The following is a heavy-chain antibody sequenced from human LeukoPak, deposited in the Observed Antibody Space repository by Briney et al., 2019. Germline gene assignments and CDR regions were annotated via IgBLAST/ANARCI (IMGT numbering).Heavy chain of an antibody. CDR3: ARVVGWDTGMVSRYYYYYMDV. D-gene: IGHD5-18*01. V-gene: IGHV4-38-2*02. J-gene: IGHJ6*03. CDR1: GYSFSSGYY. Sequence: PESLSPTCTVSGYSFSSGYYWCWSRPPPGKGVEWRWSIYHSGNTYYNPSLKSRVTITADTSKNPSSLKLSFVNSADTAVYYCARVVGWDTGMVSRYYYYYMDVWGKGTTVTVSS. CDR2: IYHSGNT.